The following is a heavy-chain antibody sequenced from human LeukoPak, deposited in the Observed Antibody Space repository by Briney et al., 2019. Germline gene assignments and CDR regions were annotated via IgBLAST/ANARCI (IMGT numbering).Heavy chain of an antibody. CDR3: AKTPLYSSSWYGSDY. CDR2: ISGSGGST. V-gene: IGHV3-23*01. D-gene: IGHD6-13*01. J-gene: IGHJ4*02. CDR1: GFTFSSYA. Sequence: GGSLRLSCAASGFTFSSYAMSWVRQAPGKGLEWVSAISGSGGSTYYADSVKGRFTISRDNSKNALYLQMNSLRAEDTAVYYCAKTPLYSSSWYGSDYWGQGTLVTVSS.